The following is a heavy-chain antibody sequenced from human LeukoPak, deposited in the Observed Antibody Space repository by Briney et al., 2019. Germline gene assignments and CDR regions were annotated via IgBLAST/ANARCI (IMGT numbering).Heavy chain of an antibody. J-gene: IGHJ1*01. D-gene: IGHD2-15*01. CDR1: GYTFTSYD. Sequence: EASVKVSCKASGYTFTSYDIHWVRQAPGQGLEWMGRINPSGDSTSYAQKLQGRVTMTTDTSTSTAYMELRSLRSDDTAVYYCAEGYCSGGSCPTGYFQHWGQGTLVTVSS. V-gene: IGHV1-46*01. CDR2: INPSGDST. CDR3: AEGYCSGGSCPTGYFQH.